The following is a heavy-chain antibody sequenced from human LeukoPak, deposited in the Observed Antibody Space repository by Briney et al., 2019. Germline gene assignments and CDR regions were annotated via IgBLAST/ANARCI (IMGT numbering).Heavy chain of an antibody. Sequence: PGGSLRLSCAASGFTFSSYAMSWVRQAPGKGLEWIGEINHSGSTNYNPSLKSRVTISVDTSKNQFSLKLSSVTAADTAVYYCARGHWLLPYDYWGQGTLVTVSS. CDR1: GFTFSSYA. D-gene: IGHD3-9*01. CDR3: ARGHWLLPYDY. J-gene: IGHJ4*02. CDR2: INHSGST. V-gene: IGHV4-34*01.